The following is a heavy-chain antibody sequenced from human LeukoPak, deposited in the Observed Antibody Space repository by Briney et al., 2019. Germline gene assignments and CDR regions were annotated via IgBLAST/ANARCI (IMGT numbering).Heavy chain of an antibody. CDR3: AKDLSLYDSSGYVWDY. Sequence: PGGSLRLSCAASGFTFSSYGMHWVRQAPGKGLEWVAVISYDGSNKYYADSVKGRFTISRDNSKNTRYLQMNSLRAEDTAVYYCAKDLSLYDSSGYVWDYWGQGTLVTVSS. CDR2: ISYDGSNK. J-gene: IGHJ4*02. CDR1: GFTFSSYG. V-gene: IGHV3-30*18. D-gene: IGHD3-22*01.